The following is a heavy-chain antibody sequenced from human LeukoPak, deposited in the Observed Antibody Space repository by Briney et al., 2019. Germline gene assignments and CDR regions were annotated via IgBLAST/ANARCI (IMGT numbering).Heavy chain of an antibody. CDR1: GFTFSSYE. J-gene: IGHJ6*04. CDR3: ARGGCSGGSCPYYYYGMDV. CDR2: ISSSGSTI. D-gene: IGHD2-15*01. Sequence: GGSLRLSCAASGFTFSSYEMNWVRQAPGKGLERVSYISSSGSTIYYADSVKGRFTISRDNAKNSLYLQMNSLRAEDTAVYYCARGGCSGGSCPYYYYGMDVWGKGTTVTVSS. V-gene: IGHV3-48*03.